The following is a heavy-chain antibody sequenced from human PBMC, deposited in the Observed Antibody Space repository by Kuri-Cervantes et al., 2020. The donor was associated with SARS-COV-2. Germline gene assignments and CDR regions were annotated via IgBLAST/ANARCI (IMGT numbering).Heavy chain of an antibody. D-gene: IGHD3-3*01. CDR3: ARVPQYYDFWSGYGMDV. CDR2: INPSGGST. J-gene: IGHJ6*02. V-gene: IGHV1-46*01. Sequence: ASVKVSCKASGYTFTSYYMHWVRQAPGQGLEWMGIINPSGGSTSYAQKFQGRVTMTRDTTFSTAYLELNRLTSDDTAVYYCARVPQYYDFWSGYGMDVWGQGTTVTVSS. CDR1: GYTFTSYY.